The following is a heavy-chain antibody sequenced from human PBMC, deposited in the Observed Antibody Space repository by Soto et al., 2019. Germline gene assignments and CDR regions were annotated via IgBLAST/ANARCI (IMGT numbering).Heavy chain of an antibody. Sequence: QVQLVQSGAEVKKPGASVKVSCKASGYTFTSYGISWVRQAPGQGLEWMGWISAYNGNTNYAQKLPGRVTMTTDTSTSTADMELRSLRSDDTAVYYCARDRRVGAVKVTAFDIWGQGTMVTVSS. J-gene: IGHJ3*02. D-gene: IGHD2-21*02. CDR1: GYTFTSYG. CDR2: ISAYNGNT. V-gene: IGHV1-18*01. CDR3: ARDRRVGAVKVTAFDI.